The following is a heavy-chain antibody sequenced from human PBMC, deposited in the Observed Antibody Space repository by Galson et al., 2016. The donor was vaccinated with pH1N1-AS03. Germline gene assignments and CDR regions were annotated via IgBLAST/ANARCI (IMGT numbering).Heavy chain of an antibody. V-gene: IGHV3-53*01. Sequence: SLRLSCAASGFTINNNYMSWVRQAPGKGLEWVSVIYGGGDTFYADSVKDRFTISRDNSKNTVYLQMNSLRVEDTAVYYCAREPWGSTQEEYWGQGTLVTVSS. D-gene: IGHD7-27*01. CDR1: GFTINNNY. CDR2: IYGGGDT. J-gene: IGHJ4*02. CDR3: AREPWGSTQEEY.